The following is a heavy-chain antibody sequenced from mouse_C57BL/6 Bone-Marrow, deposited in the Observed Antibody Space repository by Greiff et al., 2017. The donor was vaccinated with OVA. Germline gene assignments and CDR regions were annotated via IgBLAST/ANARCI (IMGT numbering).Heavy chain of an antibody. V-gene: IGHV1-82*01. CDR1: GYAFSSSW. CDR3: ARYYYGSSYFDY. Sequence: QVQLKDSGAELMKPGASVKISCKASGYAFSSSWMNWVKQRPGKGLEWIGRIYPGDGDTNYNGKFKGKATLTADKSSSTAYMQLSSLTSEDSAVYFCARYYYGSSYFDYWGQGTTLTVSS. D-gene: IGHD1-1*01. J-gene: IGHJ2*01. CDR2: IYPGDGDT.